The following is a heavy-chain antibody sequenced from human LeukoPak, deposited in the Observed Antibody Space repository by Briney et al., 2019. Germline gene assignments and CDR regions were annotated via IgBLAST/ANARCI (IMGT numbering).Heavy chain of an antibody. Sequence: GGSLRLSCAASGFTFSDYYMSWIRQAPGKGLEWVSYISSSGSTIYYADSVKGRFTISRDNSKNTLYLQMNSLRAEDTAVYYCANPFVVVPAAEKTFDYWGQGTLVTVSS. D-gene: IGHD2-2*01. CDR2: ISSSGSTI. CDR1: GFTFSDYY. V-gene: IGHV3-11*04. CDR3: ANPFVVVPAAEKTFDY. J-gene: IGHJ4*02.